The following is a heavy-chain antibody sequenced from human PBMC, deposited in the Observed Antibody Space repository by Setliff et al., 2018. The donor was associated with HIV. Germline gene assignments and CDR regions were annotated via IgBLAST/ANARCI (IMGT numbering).Heavy chain of an antibody. CDR3: ARAQGSGSYWADYYYYGIDV. CDR1: GGSISSSSYY. Sequence: TLSLTCNVSGGSISSSSYYWAWIRQPPGKGLEWIGSFHYSGSTSHNPSLRSRVAISVDTSKNQFSLKMSSVTAADTAVYYCARAQGSGSYWADYYYYGIDVWGQGTTVTVSS. V-gene: IGHV4-39*07. D-gene: IGHD3-10*01. J-gene: IGHJ6*02. CDR2: FHYSGST.